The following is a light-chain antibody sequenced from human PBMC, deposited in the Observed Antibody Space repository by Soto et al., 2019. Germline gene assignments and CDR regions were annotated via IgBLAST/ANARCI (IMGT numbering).Light chain of an antibody. V-gene: IGKV1-5*01. CDR2: DAS. J-gene: IGKJ2*01. Sequence: DIQMTQSPSTLSASVGDRVTITCRASQSISSWLAWYQQKPGKAPNLLIYDASSLESGVPSRFSCSGSWTEFTLTISSLQPDDFATYYCQQYNSYLYTFGQGTKLEIK. CDR1: QSISSW. CDR3: QQYNSYLYT.